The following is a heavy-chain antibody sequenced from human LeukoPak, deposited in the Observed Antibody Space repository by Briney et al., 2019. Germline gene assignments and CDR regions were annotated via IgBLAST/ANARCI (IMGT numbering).Heavy chain of an antibody. D-gene: IGHD6-19*01. Sequence: SGPTLVKPTQTLTLTCTFSGFSLSTSGVGVGWIRQPSGKALEWLALIYWDDDKRYSPSPKSRLTITKDTSKNQVVLTMTNMDPVDTATYYCAHSWQWLPSGAFDIWGQGTMVTVSS. CDR1: GFSLSTSGVG. CDR3: AHSWQWLPSGAFDI. CDR2: IYWDDDK. J-gene: IGHJ3*02. V-gene: IGHV2-5*02.